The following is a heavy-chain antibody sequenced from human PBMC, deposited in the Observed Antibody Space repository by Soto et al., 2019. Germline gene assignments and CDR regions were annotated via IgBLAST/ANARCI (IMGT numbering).Heavy chain of an antibody. CDR3: VGSTYCRVDCYWHVDP. CDR2: ISGDGFTT. D-gene: IGHD2-21*02. Sequence: EGQVSESGGGLVQPGGSLRLTCAASGFPFTNYALSWVRQSPGKGLEWVSSISGDGFTTDYADSVKGRFTISRDNSKNTLFLQLTTLRGEATAVYFCVGSTYCRVDCYWHVDPWGQGSPVTMSS. J-gene: IGHJ5*02. V-gene: IGHV3-23*01. CDR1: GFPFTNYA.